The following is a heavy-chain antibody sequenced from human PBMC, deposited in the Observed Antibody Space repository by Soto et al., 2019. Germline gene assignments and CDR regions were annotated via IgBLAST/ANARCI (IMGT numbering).Heavy chain of an antibody. Sequence: QVRLQESGPGLVKPSETLSLTCTVSGGSISSYYWSWIRQPPGKGLEWIGYISYSGSTNYNPSLKSRVTISLDTSKNQFSLKLSSVTAAATAVYYCARGGFEHFDYWGQGTLVTVSS. CDR3: ARGGFEHFDY. V-gene: IGHV4-59*01. D-gene: IGHD5-12*01. J-gene: IGHJ4*02. CDR2: ISYSGST. CDR1: GGSISSYY.